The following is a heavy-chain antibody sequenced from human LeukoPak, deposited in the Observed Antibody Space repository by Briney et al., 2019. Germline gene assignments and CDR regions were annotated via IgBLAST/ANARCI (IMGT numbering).Heavy chain of an antibody. J-gene: IGHJ4*02. V-gene: IGHV1-24*01. Sequence: ASVKVSCKVSGYTLTELSMHWVRQAPGKGLEWMGGFDPEDGETIYAQKFQGRVTMTEDTSTDTAYMELSSLRSEDTAVYYCASHLIAARNFDYWGQGTLVTVSS. CDR2: FDPEDGET. CDR3: ASHLIAARNFDY. CDR1: GYTLTELS. D-gene: IGHD6-6*01.